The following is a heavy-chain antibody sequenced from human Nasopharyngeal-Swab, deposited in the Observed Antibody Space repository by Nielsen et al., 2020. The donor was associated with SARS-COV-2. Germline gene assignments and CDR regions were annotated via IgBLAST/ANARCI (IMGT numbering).Heavy chain of an antibody. V-gene: IGHV3-30*18. CDR3: AKDKEDLRGVGSYDY. CDR1: GFTFSSYG. D-gene: IGHD3-10*01. J-gene: IGHJ4*02. Sequence: GESLKISCAASGFTFSSYGMHWVRQAPGKGLEWVAVISYDGSNKYYADSVKGRFTISRDNSKNTLYLQMNSLRAEDTAVYYCAKDKEDLRGVGSYDYWGQGILVTVSS. CDR2: ISYDGSNK.